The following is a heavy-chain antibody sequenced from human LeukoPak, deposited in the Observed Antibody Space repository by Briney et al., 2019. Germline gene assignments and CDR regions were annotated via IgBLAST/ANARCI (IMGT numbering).Heavy chain of an antibody. Sequence: ASVKVSCKVSGYTLTELSMHWVRQAHGKGLEWMGGFDPEDGETIYAQKFQGRVTMTEDTSTDTAYMELSSLRSEDTAVYYCATARRDIVVVPAAETYFDYWGQGTLVTVSS. CDR3: ATARRDIVVVPAAETYFDY. D-gene: IGHD2-2*01. CDR1: GYTLTELS. V-gene: IGHV1-24*01. J-gene: IGHJ4*02. CDR2: FDPEDGET.